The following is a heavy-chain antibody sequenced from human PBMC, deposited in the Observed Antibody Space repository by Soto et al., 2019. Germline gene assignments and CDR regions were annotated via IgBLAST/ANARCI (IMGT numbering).Heavy chain of an antibody. J-gene: IGHJ4*02. V-gene: IGHV4-4*02. CDR1: GGSISSSYW. CDR2: IYRSGST. Sequence: SETLSLTCDVSGGSISSSYWWSWVRQSPGKGLEWIGEIYRSGSTNYNPSLKSRVTMSVDKSKNQFSLKLSSVTAADTAVYYCARGRPMGYSYGPNFEYWGQGTPVTVSS. D-gene: IGHD5-18*01. CDR3: ARGRPMGYSYGPNFEY.